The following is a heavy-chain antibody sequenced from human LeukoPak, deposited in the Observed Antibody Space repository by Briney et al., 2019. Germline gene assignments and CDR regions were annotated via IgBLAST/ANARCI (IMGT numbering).Heavy chain of an antibody. D-gene: IGHD6-13*01. CDR1: GFTFSDYY. Sequence: PGGSLRLSCAASGFTFSDYYMSWIRQAPGKGLEWVSYISSRDSIIWYADSVKGRFTISRDNAKNSLYLQMNSLRAEDTAVYYCARALYSSTCDAFDIWGQGTMVTVSS. V-gene: IGHV3-11*04. J-gene: IGHJ3*02. CDR3: ARALYSSTCDAFDI. CDR2: ISSRDSII.